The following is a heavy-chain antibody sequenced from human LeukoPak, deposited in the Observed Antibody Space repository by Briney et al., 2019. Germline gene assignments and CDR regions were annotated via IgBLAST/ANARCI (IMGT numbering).Heavy chain of an antibody. CDR3: ARDRPYYDYVWGSYHFDY. D-gene: IGHD3-16*02. CDR1: GDSFSSNSAA. CDR2: TYYRSKWYN. J-gene: IGHJ4*02. V-gene: IGHV6-1*01. Sequence: SQTLSLTCAISGDSFSSNSAAWNWIRQSPSRGLEWLGRTYYRSKWYNDYAVSVKSRITINPDTSKNQFSLQLNSVTPEDTAVYYCARDRPYYDYVWGSYHFDYWGQGTLVTVSS.